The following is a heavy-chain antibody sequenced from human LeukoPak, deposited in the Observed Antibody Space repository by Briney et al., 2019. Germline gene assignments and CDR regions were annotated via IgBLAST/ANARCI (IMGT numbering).Heavy chain of an antibody. CDR1: GGTFSSYA. J-gene: IGHJ5*02. D-gene: IGHD6-13*01. CDR2: ISAYNGNT. V-gene: IGHV1-18*01. Sequence: GSSVTVSCKASGGTFSSYAISWVRQAPGQGLEWMGWISAYNGNTNYAQKLQGRVTMTTDTSTSTAYMELRSLRSDDTAVYYCARAEKVGSSWKLEDNWFDPWGQGTLVTVSS. CDR3: ARAEKVGSSWKLEDNWFDP.